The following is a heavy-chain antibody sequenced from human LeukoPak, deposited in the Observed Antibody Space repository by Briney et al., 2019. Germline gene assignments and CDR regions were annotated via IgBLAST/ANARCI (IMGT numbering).Heavy chain of an antibody. CDR1: GFTFTSYS. J-gene: IGHJ4*02. V-gene: IGHV3-21*01. Sequence: GGSLRLSCAASGFTFTSYSMNWDRQAQGKGLEWVSSISSSSSYIYYADSVKGRFTIYRDNAKNSLYLQMNGLKVGDTAVYYCAVDFPKDYDILTGDLNFDYWGQGPLVTVSS. CDR3: AVDFPKDYDILTGDLNFDY. D-gene: IGHD3-9*01. CDR2: ISSSSSYI.